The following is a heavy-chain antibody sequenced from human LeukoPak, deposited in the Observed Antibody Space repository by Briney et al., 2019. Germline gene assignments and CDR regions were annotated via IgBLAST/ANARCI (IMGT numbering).Heavy chain of an antibody. CDR1: GFTFSSYS. CDR2: ISSSSSTI. CDR3: AREQELPFDY. V-gene: IGHV3-48*01. Sequence: GGSLRLSCAASGFTFSSYSMSWVRQAPGKGLEWVSYISSSSSTIYYADSVKGRFTISRDNAKNSLYLQMNSLRAEDTAVYYCAREQELPFDYWGQGTLLTVSS. D-gene: IGHD4-11*01. J-gene: IGHJ4*02.